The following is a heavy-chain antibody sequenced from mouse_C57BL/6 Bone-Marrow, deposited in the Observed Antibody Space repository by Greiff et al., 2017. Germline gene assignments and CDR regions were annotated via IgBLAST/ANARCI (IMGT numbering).Heavy chain of an antibody. Sequence: ESGPGLVKPSQSLSLTCSVTGYSITSGYYWNWIRQFPGNKLEWMGYISYDGSNNYNPSLKNRISITRDTSKNQFFLKWNSVTTEDTATYYCARERGLLRAMDYWGQGTSVTVSS. D-gene: IGHD1-1*01. CDR1: GYSITSGYY. J-gene: IGHJ4*01. CDR3: ARERGLLRAMDY. CDR2: ISYDGSN. V-gene: IGHV3-6*01.